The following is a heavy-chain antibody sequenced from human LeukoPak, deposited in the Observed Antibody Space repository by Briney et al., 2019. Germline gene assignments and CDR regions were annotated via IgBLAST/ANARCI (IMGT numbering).Heavy chain of an antibody. Sequence: KPSETLSLTCTVSGDSISSTSYYWDWIRQPPGKGLEWIGSIYNSRTTYYNPSLKSRVTISVDTSKNQFSLKVSSVTAADTAVYCCASRVYGLGSFNYWGQGTLVTVSS. CDR2: IYNSRTT. CDR3: ASRVYGLGSFNY. V-gene: IGHV4-39*01. CDR1: GDSISSTSYY. D-gene: IGHD3-10*01. J-gene: IGHJ4*01.